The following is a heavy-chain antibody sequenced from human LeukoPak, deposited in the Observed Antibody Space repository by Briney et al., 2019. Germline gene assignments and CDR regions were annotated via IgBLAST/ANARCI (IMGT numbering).Heavy chain of an antibody. J-gene: IGHJ4*02. CDR3: ARHSTDSSGFFDY. D-gene: IGHD3-22*01. Sequence: SETLSLTCTVSGGSISSSNYYWGWIRQTPGKGLEWIGSIYYSGSPYYNPSLKSRIAISVDTSKNRFSLKLTSVTAADTAVYYCARHSTDSSGFFDYWGQGTLVTVSS. V-gene: IGHV4-39*01. CDR1: GGSISSSNYY. CDR2: IYYSGSP.